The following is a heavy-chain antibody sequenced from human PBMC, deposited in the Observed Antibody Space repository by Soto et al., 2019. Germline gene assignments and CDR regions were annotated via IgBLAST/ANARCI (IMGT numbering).Heavy chain of an antibody. CDR2: IQPDGSQK. Sequence: GGSLRLSCAVSGFTFSNYWVSWVRQAPGKGLEWVANIQPDGSQKYYVDSVKGRFTISRDNTKNSLYLQMDSLRAEDTAVYYCARVSPASSTNYWGQGTLVTVSS. D-gene: IGHD6-6*01. J-gene: IGHJ4*02. CDR3: ARVSPASSTNY. CDR1: GFTFSNYW. V-gene: IGHV3-7*03.